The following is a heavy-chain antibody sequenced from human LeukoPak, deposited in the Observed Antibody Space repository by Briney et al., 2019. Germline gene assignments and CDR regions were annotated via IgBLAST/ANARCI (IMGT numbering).Heavy chain of an antibody. J-gene: IGHJ6*04. V-gene: IGHV3-48*03. CDR2: ISSSGSTI. CDR3: ARASARLRLV. D-gene: IGHD5-12*01. CDR1: GFTFSSYE. Sequence: GGSLRLSCAASGFTFSSYEMNWVRQAPGKGLEWVSYISSSGSTIYYADSVKGRFTISRDNAKNSLYLQMNSLRAEDTAVYYCARASARLRLVWGKGTTVTISS.